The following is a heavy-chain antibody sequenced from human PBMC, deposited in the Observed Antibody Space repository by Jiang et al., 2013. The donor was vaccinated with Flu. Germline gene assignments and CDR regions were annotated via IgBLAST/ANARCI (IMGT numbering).Heavy chain of an antibody. CDR2: IYHSGST. CDR1: GYSISSGYY. V-gene: IGHV4-38-2*02. D-gene: IGHD2-8*02. J-gene: IGHJ5*02. Sequence: SGYSISSGYYWGLDPAAPREGAGVDWSIYHSGSTYYNPSLKSRVTISVDTSKNQFSLKLSSVTAADTAVYYCARGTGGNWFDPWGQGTLVTVSS. CDR3: ARGTGGNWFDP.